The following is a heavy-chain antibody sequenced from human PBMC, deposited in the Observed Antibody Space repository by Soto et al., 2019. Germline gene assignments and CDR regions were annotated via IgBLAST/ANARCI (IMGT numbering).Heavy chain of an antibody. D-gene: IGHD2-8*01. CDR1: GFTFSSYA. Sequence: GGSLRLSCAASGFTFSSYAMSWVRQAPGKGLEWVSAISGSGGSTYYADSVKGRFTIPRDNSKNTLYLQMNSLRAEDTAVYYCAKRFEGLMVYAIGFDYWGQGTLVTVSS. J-gene: IGHJ4*02. CDR3: AKRFEGLMVYAIGFDY. CDR2: ISGSGGST. V-gene: IGHV3-23*01.